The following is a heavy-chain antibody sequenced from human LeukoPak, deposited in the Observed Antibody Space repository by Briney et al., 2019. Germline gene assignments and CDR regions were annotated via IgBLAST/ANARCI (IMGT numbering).Heavy chain of an antibody. CDR2: IYYSGST. J-gene: IGHJ3*02. Sequence: PSETLSLTCTVSGGSISSYYWSWIRQPPGKGLEWIGYIYYSGSTNYNPSLKSRVTISVDTSKNQFSLKLSSGTAADSAVYYCARVGGGLMDKSAGNAFDIWGQGTMVTVSS. CDR3: ARVGGGLMDKSAGNAFDI. CDR1: GGSISSYY. V-gene: IGHV4-59*01. D-gene: IGHD3-16*01.